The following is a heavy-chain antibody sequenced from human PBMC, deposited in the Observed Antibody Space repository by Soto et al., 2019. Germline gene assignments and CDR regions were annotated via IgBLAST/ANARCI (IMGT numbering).Heavy chain of an antibody. CDR1: GASVSSGLYY. V-gene: IGHV4-61*01. CDR2: IYYTGIT. Sequence: QVQLQESGPGLVRPSETLSLTCPVFGASVSSGLYYWSWIRQPPGKGLEYIGYIYYTGITNYNPSLKSRVIISIDTSKNQFSLNLNSVTAADTAMYYCARQVRSPSYFDYWDQGTLVTVSS. CDR3: ARQVRSPSYFDY. J-gene: IGHJ4*02.